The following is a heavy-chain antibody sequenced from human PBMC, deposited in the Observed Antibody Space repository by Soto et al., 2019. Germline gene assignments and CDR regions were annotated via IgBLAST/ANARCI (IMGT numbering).Heavy chain of an antibody. V-gene: IGHV1-46*01. Sequence: ASVKVSCKASGYTFTSYYMHWLRQAPGQGLEWMGIINPSGGSTSYAQKFQGRVTMTRDTSTSAVYMELSSLRSEDTAVYYCARDRGTYYYGSGSYDYFDYWGQGTLVTVSS. CDR3: ARDRGTYYYGSGSYDYFDY. CDR2: INPSGGST. J-gene: IGHJ4*02. D-gene: IGHD3-10*01. CDR1: GYTFTSYY.